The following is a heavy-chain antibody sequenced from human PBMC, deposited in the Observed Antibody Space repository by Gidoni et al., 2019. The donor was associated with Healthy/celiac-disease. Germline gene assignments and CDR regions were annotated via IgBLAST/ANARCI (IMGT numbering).Heavy chain of an antibody. CDR3: AKATRIVVVPAARAPLWYFDL. Sequence: EVQLLESGGGLVQPGGSLRLSCAASGFTFSSSAMSWVRQAPGKGLEWVSAISGSGGSTYYADSVKGRFTISRDNSKNTLYLQMNSLRAEDTAVYYCAKATRIVVVPAARAPLWYFDLWGRGTLVTVSS. D-gene: IGHD2-2*01. V-gene: IGHV3-23*01. CDR2: ISGSGGST. CDR1: GFTFSSSA. J-gene: IGHJ2*01.